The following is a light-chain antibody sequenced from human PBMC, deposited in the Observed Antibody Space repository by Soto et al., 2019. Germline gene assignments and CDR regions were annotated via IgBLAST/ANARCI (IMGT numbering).Light chain of an antibody. CDR3: MQALQTPIT. J-gene: IGKJ5*01. V-gene: IGKV2-28*01. CDR2: LGS. Sequence: IVMTQSPRSLPVTPGEPASISCRSSQSLLHSNGYNYLDWYLQKPGQSPQLLIYLGSNRASGVPDRFSGSGSGTDFTLKISRVEAEDVGVYYCMQALQTPITFDQGTRLEI. CDR1: QSLLHSNGYNY.